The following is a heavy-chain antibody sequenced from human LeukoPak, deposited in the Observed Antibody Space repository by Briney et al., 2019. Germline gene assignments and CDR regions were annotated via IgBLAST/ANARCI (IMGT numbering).Heavy chain of an antibody. CDR2: IHSSGNT. Sequence: RPSETLSLTCTVSGYSISSGYYWGWIRQPPGKRLEWVGSIHSSGNTYYNPTLKSRVTISVDTSKNQFSLSLTSVTAADAAVYYCARDLGYSGFDWAPWGQGTLVTVSS. V-gene: IGHV4-38-2*02. J-gene: IGHJ5*02. CDR3: ARDLGYSGFDWAP. D-gene: IGHD5-12*01. CDR1: GYSISSGYY.